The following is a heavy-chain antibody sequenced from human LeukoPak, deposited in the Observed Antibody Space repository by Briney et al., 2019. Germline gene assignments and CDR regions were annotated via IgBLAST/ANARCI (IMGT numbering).Heavy chain of an antibody. Sequence: GASVKVSCKASGYTFTSYDINWVRQATGQGLEWMGWMNPNSGNTGYAQKFQGRVTMTRNTSISTAYMELSSLRSEDTAVYYCARGLYSSGWYFSYYYYYMDVWGKGTTVTISS. CDR2: MNPNSGNT. CDR3: ARGLYSSGWYFSYYYYYMDV. CDR1: GYTFTSYD. D-gene: IGHD6-19*01. J-gene: IGHJ6*03. V-gene: IGHV1-8*01.